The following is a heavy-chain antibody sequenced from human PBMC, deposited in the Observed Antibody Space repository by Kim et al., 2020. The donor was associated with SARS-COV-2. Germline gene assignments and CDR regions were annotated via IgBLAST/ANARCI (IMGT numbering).Heavy chain of an antibody. CDR3: ARVVYSSGWYFFDY. J-gene: IGHJ4*02. D-gene: IGHD6-19*01. V-gene: IGHV3-64*02. Sequence: YADSVEGIFTVSIDNSKNTLYLQMGSLRPEDTAVYYCARVVYSSGWYFFDYWGQGTQVTVSS.